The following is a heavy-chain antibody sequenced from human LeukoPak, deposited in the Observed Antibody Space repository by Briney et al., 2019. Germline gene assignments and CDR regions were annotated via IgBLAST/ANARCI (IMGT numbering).Heavy chain of an antibody. CDR2: ISYDGSNK. D-gene: IGHD3-10*01. CDR1: GFIFSNYG. J-gene: IGHJ4*02. CDR3: AKDYYGD. Sequence: GGSLRLSCAASGFIFSNYGMHWVRQAPGKGLEWVAVISYDGSNKYYADSVKGRFTISRGNSKNTLYLQMNSLRAEDTAVYHCAKDYYGDWGQGTLVTVSS. V-gene: IGHV3-30*18.